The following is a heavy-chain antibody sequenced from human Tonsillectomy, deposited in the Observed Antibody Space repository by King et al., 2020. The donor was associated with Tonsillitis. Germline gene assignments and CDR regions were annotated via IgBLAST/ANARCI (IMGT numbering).Heavy chain of an antibody. D-gene: IGHD3-10*01. CDR3: ATEGGRSGSGY. Sequence: VQLVESGGGLVQPGGSLRLSCAVSGFTFSRDWMSWVRQAPGKGLEWVANIKEDGSDKHKVDAVKGRFTISRDNAKNSLFLQMNSLRAEDTAVYYCATEGGRSGSGYWGQGTLVTVSS. J-gene: IGHJ4*02. V-gene: IGHV3-7*01. CDR2: IKEDGSDK. CDR1: GFTFSRDW.